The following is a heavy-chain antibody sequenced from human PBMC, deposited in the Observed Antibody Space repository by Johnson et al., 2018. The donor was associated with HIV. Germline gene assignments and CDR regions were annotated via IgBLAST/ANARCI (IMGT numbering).Heavy chain of an antibody. CDR3: AREGRGYNYLGAFDI. CDR1: GVTFSTYA. D-gene: IGHD5-24*01. Sequence: QVQLVESGGGGVQPGRSLRLSCVVSGVTFSTYAMHWVRQAPGKGLEWVAVMSYDGSNKYYADSVKGRFTIYRDNSKNTLSLQMDSLRPEDTAVYYCAREGRGYNYLGAFDIWGQGTMVTVSS. J-gene: IGHJ3*02. V-gene: IGHV3-30-3*01. CDR2: MSYDGSNK.